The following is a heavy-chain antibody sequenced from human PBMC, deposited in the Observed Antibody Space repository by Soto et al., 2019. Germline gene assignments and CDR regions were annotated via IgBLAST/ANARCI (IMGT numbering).Heavy chain of an antibody. V-gene: IGHV1-46*01. J-gene: IGHJ2*01. CDR2: INPSGGST. D-gene: IGHD3-9*01. CDR1: GYTFTSYY. CDR3: ATKATGRYWYFDL. Sequence: VPVKVSCKASGYTFTSYYLHWLRQAPGQGLEWMGMINPSGGSTSYAQKFQGRVTITRDTSTSTAYMELSSLRSEDTAVYYCATKATGRYWYFDLWGRGTLVTVSS.